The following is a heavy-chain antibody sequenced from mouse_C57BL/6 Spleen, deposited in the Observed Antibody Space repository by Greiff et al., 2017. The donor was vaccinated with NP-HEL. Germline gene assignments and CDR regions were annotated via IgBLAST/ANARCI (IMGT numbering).Heavy chain of an antibody. CDR3: ARQDYGSSYYAMDY. CDR2: ISGGGGNT. CDR1: GFTFSSYT. J-gene: IGHJ4*01. V-gene: IGHV5-9*01. Sequence: EVKLVESGGGLVKPGGSLKLSCAASGFTFSSYTMSWVRQTPEKRLEWVATISGGGGNTYYPDSVKGRFTISRDNAKNTLYLQMSSLRSEDTALYYCARQDYGSSYYAMDYWGQGTSVTVSS. D-gene: IGHD1-1*01.